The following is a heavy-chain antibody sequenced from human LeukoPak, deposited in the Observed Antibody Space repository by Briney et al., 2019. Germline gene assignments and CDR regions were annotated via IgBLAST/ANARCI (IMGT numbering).Heavy chain of an antibody. V-gene: IGHV1-46*01. CDR3: ASGYQLPDFDY. CDR1: GYTFTSYY. CDR2: INPSGGST. D-gene: IGHD2-2*01. Sequence: HRASVKVSCKASGYTFTSYYMHWVRQAPGQGLEWMGIINPSGGSTSYAQKFQGRVTMTRDTSTSTAYMELSRLRSDDTAVYYCASGYQLPDFDYWGQGTLVTVSS. J-gene: IGHJ4*02.